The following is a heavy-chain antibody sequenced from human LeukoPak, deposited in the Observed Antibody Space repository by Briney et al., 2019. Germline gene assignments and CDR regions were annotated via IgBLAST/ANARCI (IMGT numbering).Heavy chain of an antibody. CDR1: GGSISSYY. J-gene: IGHJ5*01. CDR2: IYYSGST. CDR3: ARGVFSHWFDP. Sequence: NASETLSLTCTVSGGSISSYYWSWIRQPPGKGLEWIGYIYYSGSTNYNPSLKSRVTISVDTSKNQFSLKLRSVTAADTAVYYCARGVFSHWFDPWGQGTLVIVSS. V-gene: IGHV4-59*01.